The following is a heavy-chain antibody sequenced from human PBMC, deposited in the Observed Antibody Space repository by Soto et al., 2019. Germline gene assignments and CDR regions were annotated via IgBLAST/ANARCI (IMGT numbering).Heavy chain of an antibody. CDR1: GGSISSGGYY. CDR3: ARERRRTTVTRGAFDI. D-gene: IGHD4-17*01. V-gene: IGHV4-31*03. Sequence: QVQLQESGPGLVKPSQTLSLTCTVSGGSISSGGYYWSWIRQHPGKGLEWIGYIYYSGSTYYNPSLKSRVTISVDTSKNQFPLKLSSVTAADTAVYYCARERRRTTVTRGAFDIWGQGTMVTVSS. J-gene: IGHJ3*02. CDR2: IYYSGST.